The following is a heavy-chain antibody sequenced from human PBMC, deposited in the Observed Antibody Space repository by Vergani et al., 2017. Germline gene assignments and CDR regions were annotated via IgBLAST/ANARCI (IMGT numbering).Heavy chain of an antibody. CDR2: INPNSGGT. Sequence: QVQLVQSGAEVKKPGASVKVSCKASGYTFTGYYMHWVRQAPGQGLEWMGVINPNSGGTNSAQKFQGRVTMTRDTSISTAYMELSRLRSDDTAVYYCAREAVLLWFGELLYGDYWGQGTLVTVSS. J-gene: IGHJ4*02. CDR1: GYTFTGYY. D-gene: IGHD3-10*01. CDR3: AREAVLLWFGELLYGDY. V-gene: IGHV1-2*02.